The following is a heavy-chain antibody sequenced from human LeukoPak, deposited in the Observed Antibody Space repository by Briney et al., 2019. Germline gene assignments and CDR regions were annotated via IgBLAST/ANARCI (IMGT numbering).Heavy chain of an antibody. CDR1: GFIFSNYN. CDR2: ISGTSTII. V-gene: IGHV3-21*01. Sequence: GGSLRLSCAASGFIFSNYNMNWVRQAPGKGPEWVSFISGTSTIIYYADAVKGRFTISRDNAKNSLYLQMNGLRAEDTAVYYCARCPVAKDYGMDVWGQGTTVTVSS. CDR3: ARCPVAKDYGMDV. J-gene: IGHJ6*02. D-gene: IGHD4-23*01.